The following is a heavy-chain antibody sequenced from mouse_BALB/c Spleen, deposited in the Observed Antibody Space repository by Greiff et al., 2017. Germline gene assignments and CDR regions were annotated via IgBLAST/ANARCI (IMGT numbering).Heavy chain of an antibody. CDR1: GFTFSSFG. J-gene: IGHJ2*01. D-gene: IGHD2-3*01. V-gene: IGHV5-17*02. CDR3: ARVPDGYYVDY. CDR2: ISSGSSTI. Sequence: EVQGVESGGGLVQPGGSRKLSCAASGFTFSSFGMHWVRQAPEKGLEWVAYISSGSSTIYYADTVKGRFTISRDNPKNTLFLQMTSLRSEDTAMYYCARVPDGYYVDYWGQGTTLTVSS.